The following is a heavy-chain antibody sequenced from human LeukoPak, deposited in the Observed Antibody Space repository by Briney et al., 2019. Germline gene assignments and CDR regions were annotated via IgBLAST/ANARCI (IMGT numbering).Heavy chain of an antibody. Sequence: PGGSLRLSCAASGFTFSRYWMHWVRQAPGKGLMWVSRISPDGSTTLYADSVKGRFTISRDNAKNTLYLQMNSLRAEDTAVFYCARNNVFDIWGQGTMVTVSS. V-gene: IGHV3-74*03. CDR2: ISPDGSTT. J-gene: IGHJ3*02. CDR3: ARNNVFDI. CDR1: GFTFSRYW.